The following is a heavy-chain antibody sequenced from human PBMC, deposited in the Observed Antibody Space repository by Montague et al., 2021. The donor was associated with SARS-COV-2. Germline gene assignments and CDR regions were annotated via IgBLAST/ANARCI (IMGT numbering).Heavy chain of an antibody. Sequence: SETLSLTCSVSGGSISSSSYYWGWIRQPPGKGLEWIGEVNHSGHTNYNVSLKSRVTMSVDTSKSQFSLKVRSVTAADTAVYYCARGPVGVAACLRYYFDQWGQGTLVTVSS. CDR3: ARGPVGVAACLRYYFDQ. V-gene: IGHV4-39*07. D-gene: IGHD6-6*01. J-gene: IGHJ4*02. CDR1: GGSISSSSYY. CDR2: VNHSGHT.